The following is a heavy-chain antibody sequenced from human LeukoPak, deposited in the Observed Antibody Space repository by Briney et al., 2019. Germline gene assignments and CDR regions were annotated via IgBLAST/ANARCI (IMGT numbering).Heavy chain of an antibody. Sequence: SVKVSCKASGGTFSSYAISWVRQAPGQGLEWMGGIIPIFGTANYAQKFQGRVTITADESTSTAYMELSSLRSEDTAVYYCATTRSPSYDFWSAPWRNGYFDYWGQGTLVTVSS. J-gene: IGHJ4*02. CDR1: GGTFSSYA. CDR2: IIPIFGTA. D-gene: IGHD3-3*01. CDR3: ATTRSPSYDFWSAPWRNGYFDY. V-gene: IGHV1-69*01.